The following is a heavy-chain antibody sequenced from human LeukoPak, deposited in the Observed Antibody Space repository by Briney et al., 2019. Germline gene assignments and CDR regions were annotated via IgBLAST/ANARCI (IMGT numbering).Heavy chain of an antibody. Sequence: SETLSLTCTVSGGSISRSGHYWGWIRQPPGKGLEWIGSVYHSGNTYYNPSLNGRVTISVDTAKNQFSLKLSSVTASDTAIYYCARSATVATGYFDYWGQGNLVTASS. CDR1: GGSISRSGHY. D-gene: IGHD5-12*01. J-gene: IGHJ4*02. CDR2: VYHSGNT. V-gene: IGHV4-39*07. CDR3: ARSATVATGYFDY.